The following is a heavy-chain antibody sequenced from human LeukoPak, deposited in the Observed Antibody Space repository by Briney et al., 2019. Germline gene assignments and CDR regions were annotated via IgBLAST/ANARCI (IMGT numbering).Heavy chain of an antibody. J-gene: IGHJ4*02. CDR3: ARERLCSSTSCYYFDY. CDR2: IHRSGTT. Sequence: SETLSLTCAVSGGSISSSHWWSWVRQPPGKGLEWIGQIHRSGTTNYNPSLESRVTISLDKSKTQFSLNLSSVTAADTAVYYCARERLCSSTSCYYFDYWGQGTLVTVSS. V-gene: IGHV4-4*02. CDR1: GGSISSSHW. D-gene: IGHD2-2*01.